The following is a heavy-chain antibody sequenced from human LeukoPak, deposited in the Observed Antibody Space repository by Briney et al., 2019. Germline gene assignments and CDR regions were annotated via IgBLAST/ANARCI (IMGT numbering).Heavy chain of an antibody. J-gene: IGHJ1*01. CDR3: ARDGGSSGYYPYAEYFQH. Sequence: PGGSLRHSCAASGFTFSSYSMNWVRQAPGKGLEWVSYISSSSSTIYYADSVKGRFTISRDSAKDSLYLQMNSLRAEDTAVYYCARDGGSSGYYPYAEYFQHWGQGTLVTVSS. CDR1: GFTFSSYS. V-gene: IGHV3-48*01. D-gene: IGHD3-22*01. CDR2: ISSSSSTI.